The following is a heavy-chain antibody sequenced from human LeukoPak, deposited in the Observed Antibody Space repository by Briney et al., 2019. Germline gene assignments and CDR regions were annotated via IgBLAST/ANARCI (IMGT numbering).Heavy chain of an antibody. V-gene: IGHV1-69*13. CDR2: IIPIFGTA. CDR1: GGTFSSYA. J-gene: IGHJ4*02. CDR3: ARGRDGYGSKDY. Sequence: ASVKVSCKASGGTFSSYAISWVRQAPGQGLEWMGGIIPIFGTANYAQKFQGRVTITADESTSTAYMELSSLRSEDTAAYYCARGRDGYGSKDYWGQGTLVTVSS. D-gene: IGHD5-24*01.